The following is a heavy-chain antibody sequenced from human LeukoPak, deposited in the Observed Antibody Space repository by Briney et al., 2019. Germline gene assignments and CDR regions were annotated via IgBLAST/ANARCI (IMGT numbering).Heavy chain of an antibody. CDR2: ISGSGLST. Sequence: GGSLRLSCAASGFTFSSYAMSWVRQAPGKGLEWVSGISGSGLSTYYADSVKGRFTFSRDNSKNTLYLQMNSLRAEDTAVYYCARSKTGYQLGGFDYWGQGTLVTVSS. D-gene: IGHD7-27*01. J-gene: IGHJ4*02. CDR1: GFTFSSYA. V-gene: IGHV3-23*01. CDR3: ARSKTGYQLGGFDY.